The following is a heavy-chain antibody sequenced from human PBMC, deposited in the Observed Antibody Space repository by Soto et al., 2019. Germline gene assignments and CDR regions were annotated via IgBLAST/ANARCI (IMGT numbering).Heavy chain of an antibody. J-gene: IGHJ4*02. CDR2: ISRDGGTK. V-gene: IGHV3-30*03. CDR3: TGEVASGY. D-gene: IGHD2-8*02. Sequence: QVQLVESGGGVFQPGRSLRLSCAVSGFTVSTYGMQWVRQAPGKVLEWVAVISRDGGTKYYPDSVKGRFTISRDNSRNTLFLEMNSLRGDDMAVYYCTGEVASGYWGQGTLVTVS. CDR1: GFTVSTYG.